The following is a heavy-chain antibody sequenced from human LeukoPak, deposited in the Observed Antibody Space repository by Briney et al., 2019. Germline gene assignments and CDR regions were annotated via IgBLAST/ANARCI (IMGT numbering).Heavy chain of an antibody. Sequence: PGGSLRLSCADSGFTFRSHVMSWVRRAPGKGLEWVSAISGSGDSTYYADSVKGRFSISRDNSKSTLYLQMNNLSAGDTAVYYCAQGPSTYSGTRLNYYGMGVWGQGTTVTVSS. D-gene: IGHD1-26*01. V-gene: IGHV3-23*01. J-gene: IGHJ6*02. CDR3: AQGPSTYSGTRLNYYGMGV. CDR2: ISGSGDST. CDR1: GFTFRSHV.